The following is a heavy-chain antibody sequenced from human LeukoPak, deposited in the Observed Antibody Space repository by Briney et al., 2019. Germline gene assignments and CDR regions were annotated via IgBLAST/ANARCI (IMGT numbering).Heavy chain of an antibody. D-gene: IGHD6-19*01. J-gene: IGHJ4*02. V-gene: IGHV3-30-3*01. CDR2: ISYDGSNK. CDR3: ARDGSIIAVAGTIPCYFDY. Sequence: GGSLRLSCAASGFTFSSYAMHWVRQAPGKGLEWVAVISYDGSNKYYADSVKGRFTISRDNSKNTLYLQMNSLRAEDTAVYYCARDGSIIAVAGTIPCYFDYWGQGTLVTVSS. CDR1: GFTFSSYA.